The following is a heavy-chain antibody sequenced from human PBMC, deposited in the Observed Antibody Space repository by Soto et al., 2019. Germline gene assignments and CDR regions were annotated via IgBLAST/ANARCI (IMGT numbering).Heavy chain of an antibody. CDR1: GFTFSSYC. V-gene: IGHV3-30*18. Sequence: GGAPKLSCAASGFTFSSYCMHWVRPAPGKGLEWVAVISYDGSNKYYADSVKGRFTISRDNSKNTLYLQMNSLRAEDTAVYYCAKDPGEAYYYYGMDVWGQGTTVTVSS. CDR3: AKDPGEAYYYYGMDV. D-gene: IGHD1-26*01. CDR2: ISYDGSNK. J-gene: IGHJ6*02.